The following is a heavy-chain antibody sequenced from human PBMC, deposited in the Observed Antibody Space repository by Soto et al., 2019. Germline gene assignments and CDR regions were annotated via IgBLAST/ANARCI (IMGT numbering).Heavy chain of an antibody. CDR1: GGTFSSYV. D-gene: IGHD5-12*01. CDR2: IIPMFDTT. CDR3: ARTNPTSGYFYFDY. Sequence: SVKVSCKASGGTFSSYVISWVRQAPGQGLEWMGGIIPMFDTTYYAQNFQGRVTITADESTSTAYMELSSLRSEDSAVYYCARTNPTSGYFYFDYWGQGALVTVSS. J-gene: IGHJ4*02. V-gene: IGHV1-69*13.